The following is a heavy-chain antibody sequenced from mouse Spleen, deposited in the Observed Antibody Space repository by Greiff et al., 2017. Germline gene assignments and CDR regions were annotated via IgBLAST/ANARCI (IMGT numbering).Heavy chain of an antibody. Sequence: QVQLQQSGPELVKPGASVKISCKASGYAFSSSWMNWVKQRPGKGLEWIGRIYPGDGDTNYNGKFKGKATLTADKSSSTAYMQLSSLTSEDSAVYFCARGGRYDQAWFAYWGQGTLVTVSA. D-gene: IGHD2-14*01. CDR2: IYPGDGDT. V-gene: IGHV1-82*01. CDR1: GYAFSSSW. CDR3: ARGGRYDQAWFAY. J-gene: IGHJ3*01.